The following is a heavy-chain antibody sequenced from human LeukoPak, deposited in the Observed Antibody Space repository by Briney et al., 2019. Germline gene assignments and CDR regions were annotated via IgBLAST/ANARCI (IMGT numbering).Heavy chain of an antibody. CDR2: ISSSGSTI. CDR3: ARGGVGYSYGFDAFDI. J-gene: IGHJ3*02. V-gene: IGHV3-48*03. Sequence: PGGSLRLSCAASGFTFSSYEMNWVRQAPGKGLEWVSYISSSGSTIYYADSVKGRFTISRDNAKNPLYLQMNSLRAEDTAVYYCARGGVGYSYGFDAFDIWGQGTMVTVSS. D-gene: IGHD5-18*01. CDR1: GFTFSSYE.